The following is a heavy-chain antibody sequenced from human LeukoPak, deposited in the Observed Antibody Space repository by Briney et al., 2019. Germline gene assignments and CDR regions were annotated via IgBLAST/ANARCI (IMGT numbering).Heavy chain of an antibody. CDR3: ARAYSYGQYYYYYYYMDV. D-gene: IGHD5-18*01. V-gene: IGHV1-2*02. CDR2: INPNSGGT. CDR1: GYTFTGYY. J-gene: IGHJ6*03. Sequence: ASVKVSCKASGYTFTGYYMHWVRQAPGQGLEWMGWINPNSGGTNYAQKFQCRVTMTRDTSISTAYMELSRLRSDDTAVYYCARAYSYGQYYYYYYYMDVWGKGTTVTISS.